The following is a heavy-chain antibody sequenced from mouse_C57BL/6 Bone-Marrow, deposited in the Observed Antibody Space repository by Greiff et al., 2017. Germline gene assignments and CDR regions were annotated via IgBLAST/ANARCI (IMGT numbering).Heavy chain of an antibody. CDR3: AREEYYGSSYWYFDV. J-gene: IGHJ1*03. CDR1: GYAFTNYL. CDR2: INPGSGGT. D-gene: IGHD1-1*01. V-gene: IGHV1-54*01. Sequence: VQLQQSGAELVRPGTSVKVSCKASGYAFTNYLIEWVKQRPGQGLAWIGVINPGSGGTNYNEKFKGKATLTADKSSSTAYMQLSSLTSEDSAVYCCAREEYYGSSYWYFDVWGTGTTVTVSS.